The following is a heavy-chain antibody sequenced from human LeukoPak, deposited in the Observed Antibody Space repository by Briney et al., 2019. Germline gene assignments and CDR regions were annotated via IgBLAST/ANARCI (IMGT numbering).Heavy chain of an antibody. CDR1: GFIFSVYY. CDR3: ARDSAHIVVVPPMMSLGLDIWSDP. CDR2: IRRSGDNT. J-gene: IGHJ5*02. D-gene: IGHD2-2*01. V-gene: IGHV3-11*05. Sequence: PGVSQRLLCAPSGFIFSVYYVTWTRHARGGGGECLYLIRRSGDNTKHTDCVKGRFTISRDNSKNLLYLQKNSLRAEDTAVYYCARDSAHIVVVPPMMSLGLDIWSDPWGQGTLVTVSS.